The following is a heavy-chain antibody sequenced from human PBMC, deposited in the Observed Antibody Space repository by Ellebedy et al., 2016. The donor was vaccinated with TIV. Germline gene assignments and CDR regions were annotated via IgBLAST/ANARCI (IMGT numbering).Heavy chain of an antibody. J-gene: IGHJ5*02. Sequence: SGPTLVXPTQPLTMTCTVSGLSLNTSGVGVSWIRQPPGKALEWLALIYWNDEKRYNSSVEKRLTITKDTSKNQVVFTMTNMDPVDTATYYCAHRRVYGSGRGNWFDPWGQGTLVTVSS. CDR1: GLSLNTSGVG. CDR2: IYWNDEK. CDR3: AHRRVYGSGRGNWFDP. D-gene: IGHD3-10*01. V-gene: IGHV2-5*01.